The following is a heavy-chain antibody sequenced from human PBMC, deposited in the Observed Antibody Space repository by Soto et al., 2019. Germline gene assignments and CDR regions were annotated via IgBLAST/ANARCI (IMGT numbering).Heavy chain of an antibody. CDR2: IYYSGST. CDR1: GDSISSGVYY. V-gene: IGHV4-31*03. J-gene: IGHJ5*02. D-gene: IGHD6-19*01. Sequence: SETLSLTCTVSGDSISSGVYYWSWIRQHPGKGLEWIGYIYYSGSTYHNPSLKSRVTMSVDTSKNQFSLKLSSMTAADTAVYYCARDDISGWYNWFDLWGQGTLVTVSS. CDR3: ARDDISGWYNWFDL.